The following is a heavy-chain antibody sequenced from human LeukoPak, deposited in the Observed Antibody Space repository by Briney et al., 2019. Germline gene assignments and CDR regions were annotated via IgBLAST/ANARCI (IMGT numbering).Heavy chain of an antibody. D-gene: IGHD2-15*01. Sequence: ASVKVSWKASGYTFTNYGISWVRQAPGQGLEWMGWISAYSGNTNYAQKLQCRVTMTTDTSTSTAYMELRSLRSDDTAVYYCARSMDIVVEVAATPADYWGQGTLVTVSS. CDR3: ARSMDIVVEVAATPADY. CDR1: GYTFTNYG. V-gene: IGHV1-18*01. J-gene: IGHJ4*02. CDR2: ISAYSGNT.